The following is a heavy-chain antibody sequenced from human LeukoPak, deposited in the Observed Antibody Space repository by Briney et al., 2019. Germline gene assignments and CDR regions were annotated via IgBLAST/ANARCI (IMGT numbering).Heavy chain of an antibody. CDR1: GGSFSGYY. V-gene: IGHV4-34*01. Sequence: SETLCLTCAVYGGSFSGYYWSWIRQPPGKGLEWIGEINHSGSTNYNPSLKSRVTISVDTSKNQFSLKLSSVTAADTAVYYCARGPRFLEWLLYPQGGLYYYYGMDVWGQGTTVTVSS. CDR2: INHSGST. J-gene: IGHJ6*02. D-gene: IGHD3-3*01. CDR3: ARGPRFLEWLLYPQGGLYYYYGMDV.